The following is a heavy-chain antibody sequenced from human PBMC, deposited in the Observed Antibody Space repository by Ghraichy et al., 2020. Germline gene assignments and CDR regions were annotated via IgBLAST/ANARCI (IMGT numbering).Heavy chain of an antibody. D-gene: IGHD3-10*01. Sequence: GESLNISCAASGFTFSSYAMSWVRQAPGKGLEWVSAISGSGGSTYYADSVKGRFTISRDNSKNTLYLQMNSLRAEDTAVYYCAKADSMVRGVISSWGQGTLVTVSS. CDR3: AKADSMVRGVISS. J-gene: IGHJ4*02. V-gene: IGHV3-23*01. CDR2: ISGSGGST. CDR1: GFTFSSYA.